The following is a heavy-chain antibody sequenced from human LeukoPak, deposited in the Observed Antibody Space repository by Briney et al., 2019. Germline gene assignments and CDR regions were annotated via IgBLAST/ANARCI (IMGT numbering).Heavy chain of an antibody. Sequence: SETLSLTCTVSGGSVSSGSYYWRCIRQPPGKGLEWIGYIYYSGSTNYNPSLKSRVTISVDTSKNQFSMKLSSVTAADTAVYYCARDRVVVVPAAMRRGYYFDYWGQGTLVTVSS. CDR3: ARDRVVVVPAAMRRGYYFDY. CDR2: IYYSGST. CDR1: GGSVSSGSYY. J-gene: IGHJ4*02. V-gene: IGHV4-61*01. D-gene: IGHD2-2*01.